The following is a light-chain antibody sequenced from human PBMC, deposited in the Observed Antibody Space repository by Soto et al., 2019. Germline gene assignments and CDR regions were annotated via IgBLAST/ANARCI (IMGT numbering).Light chain of an antibody. Sequence: DIQMTQSPSTLSASVGDTVTFTCRASQSVSGWLAWYQQKPGKPPKVLIYGASNLQSGVPPRFSGSGSGTDFTLAISSLQPEDSATYYCLQDINYPWTFGQGTKVDIK. CDR1: QSVSGW. V-gene: IGKV1-5*01. J-gene: IGKJ1*01. CDR3: LQDINYPWT. CDR2: GAS.